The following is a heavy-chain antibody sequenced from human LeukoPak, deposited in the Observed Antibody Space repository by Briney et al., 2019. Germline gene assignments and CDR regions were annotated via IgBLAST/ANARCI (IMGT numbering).Heavy chain of an antibody. CDR1: GGSFSGYY. D-gene: IGHD5-24*01. CDR3: ARSRLHPIIFDY. V-gene: IGHV4-34*01. CDR2: INHSGST. J-gene: IGHJ4*02. Sequence: SETLSLTCAVYGGSFSGYYWSWIRQPPGKGLEWIGEINHSGSTNYNPSLKSRVTISVDTSKTQFSLKLSSVTAADTAVYYCARSRLHPIIFDYWGQGTLVTVSS.